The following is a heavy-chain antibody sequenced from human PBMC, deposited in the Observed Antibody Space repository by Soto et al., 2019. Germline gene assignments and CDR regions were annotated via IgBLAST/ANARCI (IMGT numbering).Heavy chain of an antibody. CDR1: GVTFSSYD. D-gene: IGHD3-22*01. V-gene: IGHV3-30*18. CDR3: ANDANYYDSSGYVLAPGFNI. Sequence: SLRLSCAASGVTFSSYDMHWVRQAPGKALEWMAVISYDGSNKYYADSVKGRFTISRDNSKKTLYLQMNSLKDEDTAVYNCANDANYYDSSGYVLAPGFNIWGEGTMVTVSS. J-gene: IGHJ3*02. CDR2: ISYDGSNK.